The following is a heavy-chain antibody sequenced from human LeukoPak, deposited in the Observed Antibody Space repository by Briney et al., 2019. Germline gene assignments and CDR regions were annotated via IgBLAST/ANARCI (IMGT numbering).Heavy chain of an antibody. V-gene: IGHV4-59*02. Sequence: SETLSLTCTISGGSVSDYYWSWIRQSPGKGLEWIGYIYHTGSTSYSPSLKSRVTISADTSQNQFSLKLSSVTAADTAVFYCASLRVPGYFDYWGQGTLVTVSS. J-gene: IGHJ4*03. CDR1: GGSVSDYY. CDR2: IYHTGST. D-gene: IGHD3-16*01. CDR3: ASLRVPGYFDY.